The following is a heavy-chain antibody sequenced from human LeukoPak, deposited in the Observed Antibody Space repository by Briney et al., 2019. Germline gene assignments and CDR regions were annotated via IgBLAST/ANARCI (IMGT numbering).Heavy chain of an antibody. D-gene: IGHD3-10*02. Sequence: SETLSLTCAVYGGSFSGYYWSWIRQSPGKGLEWIGEINHSGSTNYKPSLKSRVTISLDTSKNHFSLRLSSVTAADTAVYFCARIVRGDAFDYWGQGTLVTVSP. J-gene: IGHJ4*02. CDR2: INHSGST. V-gene: IGHV4-34*01. CDR3: ARIVRGDAFDY. CDR1: GGSFSGYY.